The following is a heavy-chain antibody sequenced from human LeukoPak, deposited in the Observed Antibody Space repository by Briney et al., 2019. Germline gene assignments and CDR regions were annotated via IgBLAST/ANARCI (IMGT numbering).Heavy chain of an antibody. CDR3: AKAPVTTCSGAYCYPFDY. CDR2: INQDGTEE. J-gene: IGHJ4*02. Sequence: GGSLRLSCAASGFSITKYWMTWVRQAPGKGLEWVANINQDGTEENYVASVKGRFTISRDIPKGSVYLQMHSLRVEDTALYYCAKAPVTTCSGAYCYPFDYWGQGTLVTVSS. CDR1: GFSITKYW. V-gene: IGHV3-7*01. D-gene: IGHD2-15*01.